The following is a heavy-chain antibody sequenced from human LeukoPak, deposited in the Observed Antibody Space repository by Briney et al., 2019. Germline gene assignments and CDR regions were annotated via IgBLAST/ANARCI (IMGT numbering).Heavy chain of an antibody. CDR1: GFTFGDYG. J-gene: IGHJ4*02. V-gene: IGHV3-49*04. Sequence: GGSLRLSCIGSGFTFGDYGMSWVRQAPGKGLEWVGFIQSRNYGGTTEYAASVKGRFTISRDDSKSIAYLQMNSLKTEDTAVYYCTRATTGYSSGWYVGWGQGTLVTVSS. CDR2: IQSRNYGGTT. CDR3: TRATTGYSSGWYVG. D-gene: IGHD6-19*01.